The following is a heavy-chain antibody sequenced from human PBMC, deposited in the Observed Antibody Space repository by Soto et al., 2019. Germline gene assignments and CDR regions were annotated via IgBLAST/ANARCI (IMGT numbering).Heavy chain of an antibody. Sequence: SETLSLTCAVSGGSISSSNWWSWVRQPPGKGLEWIGEIYHSGSTNYNPSLKSRVTISVDKSKNQFSLKLSSVTAADTAVYYCARGDNYDILTGPTENNWFDPWGQGTLVTVSS. J-gene: IGHJ5*02. CDR3: ARGDNYDILTGPTENNWFDP. D-gene: IGHD3-9*01. CDR1: GGSISSSNW. V-gene: IGHV4-4*02. CDR2: IYHSGST.